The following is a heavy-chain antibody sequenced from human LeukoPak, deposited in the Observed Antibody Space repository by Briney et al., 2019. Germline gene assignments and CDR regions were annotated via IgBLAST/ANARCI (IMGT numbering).Heavy chain of an antibody. CDR1: GGTFSSYA. Sequence: SVKVSCKASGGTFSSYAISWVRQAPGQGLEWMGGSIPIFGTANYAQKFQGRVTITADESTSTAYMELSSLRSEDTAVYYCARNSAYYGSGSYYNVVDYWGQGTLVTVSS. D-gene: IGHD3-10*01. CDR3: ARNSAYYGSGSYYNVVDY. J-gene: IGHJ4*02. CDR2: SIPIFGTA. V-gene: IGHV1-69*13.